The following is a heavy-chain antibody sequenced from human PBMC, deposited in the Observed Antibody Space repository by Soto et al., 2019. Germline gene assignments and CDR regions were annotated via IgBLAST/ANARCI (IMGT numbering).Heavy chain of an antibody. CDR3: AKGDNLGPKTGYAFDP. CDR2: TYFRSKWYN. CDR1: GDSGSSNTAS. D-gene: IGHD5-12*01. J-gene: IGHJ5*02. Sequence: SQTLSLTCVISGDSGSSNTASWNWIRQSPSRGLEWLGRTYFRSKWYNDYAVSVKSRIIINPDTSNNQFSLQLNSVTPEDTAVYFCAKGDNLGPKTGYAFDPWGQGIMATVSS. V-gene: IGHV6-1*01.